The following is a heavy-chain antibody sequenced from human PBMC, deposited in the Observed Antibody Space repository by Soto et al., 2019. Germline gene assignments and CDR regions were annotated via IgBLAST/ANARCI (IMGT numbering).Heavy chain of an antibody. CDR1: GFSLSTSGVG. CDR2: IYWDDDK. CDR3: AHLSTVTTGFDY. V-gene: IGHV2-5*02. Sequence: QITLKESGPTLVKPTQTLTLTCTFSGFSLSTSGVGVGWIRQPPGKALEWLALIYWDDDKRYSPSLKSGLTLTKDTSKNQVVLTMTNLDPVDTATYYCAHLSTVTTGFDYWGQGTLVTVSS. D-gene: IGHD4-4*01. J-gene: IGHJ4*02.